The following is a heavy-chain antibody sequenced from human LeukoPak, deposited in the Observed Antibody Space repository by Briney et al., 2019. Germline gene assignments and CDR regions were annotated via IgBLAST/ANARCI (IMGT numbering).Heavy chain of an antibody. V-gene: IGHV4-30-2*01. CDR3: ARAYDFWSGYYHRGFDY. Sequence: TSQTLSLTCAVSGGSISSGGYSWSWIRQPPGKGLEWIGYIYHSGSTYYNPSLKSRVTISVDTSRKQFSLKLSSVTAADTAVYYCARAYDFWSGYYHRGFDYWGQGTLVTVSS. J-gene: IGHJ4*02. D-gene: IGHD3-3*01. CDR2: IYHSGST. CDR1: GGSISSGGYS.